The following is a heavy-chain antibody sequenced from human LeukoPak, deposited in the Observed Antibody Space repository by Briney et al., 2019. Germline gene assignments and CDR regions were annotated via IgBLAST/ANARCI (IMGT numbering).Heavy chain of an antibody. CDR1: GGSISSYY. CDR2: IYYSGST. V-gene: IGHV4-59*08. Sequence: PSETLSLTCTVSGGSISSYYWSWIRQPPGKGLEWIGYIYYSGSTNYKSSLKSRVTISVDTSKNQFSLKLGSVTAADTAVYYCARRAEDGYNYSWFDPWGQGTLATVSS. J-gene: IGHJ5*02. D-gene: IGHD5-24*01. CDR3: ARRAEDGYNYSWFDP.